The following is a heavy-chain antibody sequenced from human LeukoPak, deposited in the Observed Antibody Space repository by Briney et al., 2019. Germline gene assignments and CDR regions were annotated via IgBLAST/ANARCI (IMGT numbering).Heavy chain of an antibody. CDR1: GFTFSSYA. J-gene: IGHJ6*03. V-gene: IGHV3-23*01. CDR2: ISGSGTST. D-gene: IGHD2-15*01. CDR3: AKEGRYCSGGSCYAYYYMDV. Sequence: GGSLRLSCAASGFTFSSYAMSWVRQAPGKGLEWVSVISGSGTSTYYADSVKGRFTISRDNSKNTLYLQMNSLRAEDTAVYYCAKEGRYCSGGSCYAYYYMDVWGKGTTVTISS.